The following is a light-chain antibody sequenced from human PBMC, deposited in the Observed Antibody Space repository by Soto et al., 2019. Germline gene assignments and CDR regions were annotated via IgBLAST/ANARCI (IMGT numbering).Light chain of an antibody. CDR2: EVS. CDR1: SSDVGGYNY. CDR3: SSYTSSRDVV. Sequence: QSALTQPASVSGSPGQSLTISCTGTSSDVGGYNYVSWYQQHPGKAPKLMIYEVSNRPSGVSNRFSGSKSGNTASLTISGLQAEDEADYYCSSYTSSRDVVFGGGTKVTVL. J-gene: IGLJ2*01. V-gene: IGLV2-14*01.